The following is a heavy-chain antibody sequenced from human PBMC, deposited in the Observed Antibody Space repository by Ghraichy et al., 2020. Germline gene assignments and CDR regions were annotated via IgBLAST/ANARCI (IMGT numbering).Heavy chain of an antibody. J-gene: IGHJ4*02. CDR1: GFTFSSYS. CDR3: ARGSSKNIVLMVYVPTPFDY. D-gene: IGHD2-8*01. V-gene: IGHV3-21*01. Sequence: GGSLRLSCAASGFTFSSYSMNWVRQAPGKGLEWVSSISSSSSYIYYADSVKGRFTISRDNAKNSLYLQMNSLRAEDTAVYYCARGSSKNIVLMVYVPTPFDYWGQGTLVTVSS. CDR2: ISSSSSYI.